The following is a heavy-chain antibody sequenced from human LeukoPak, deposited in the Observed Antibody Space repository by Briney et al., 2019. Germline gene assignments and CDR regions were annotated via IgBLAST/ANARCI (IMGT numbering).Heavy chain of an antibody. CDR3: ARISIYSGYDSSGYYYVDY. CDR1: GYTFTSYG. D-gene: IGHD3-22*01. J-gene: IGHJ4*02. CDR2: ISAYNGNT. V-gene: IGHV1-18*01. Sequence: ASVKVSCKASGYTFTSYGISWVRQAPGQGLEWMGWISAYNGNTNYAQKLQGRVTMTTDTSTSTAYMELRSLRSDDTAVYYCARISIYSGYDSSGYYYVDYWGQGTLVTVSS.